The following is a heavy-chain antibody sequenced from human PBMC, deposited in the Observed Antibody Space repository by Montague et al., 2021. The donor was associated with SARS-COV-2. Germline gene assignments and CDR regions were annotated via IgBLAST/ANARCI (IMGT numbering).Heavy chain of an antibody. CDR3: ARPLVRGVPKAFDI. D-gene: IGHD3-10*01. CDR1: GGSITRNYY. CDR2: IYYSGTT. V-gene: IGHV4-39*01. Sequence: ETLSLTCTVSGGSITRNYYWGWIRRPPGKGLEWVGNIYYSGTTFINPSLESRVTISVDASKNQFSLNLTSVTAADTAVYYCARPLVRGVPKAFDIWGQGALVIVSS. J-gene: IGHJ3*02.